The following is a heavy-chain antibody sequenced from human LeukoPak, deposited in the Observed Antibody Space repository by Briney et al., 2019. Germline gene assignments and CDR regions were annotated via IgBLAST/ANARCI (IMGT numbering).Heavy chain of an antibody. CDR2: IVSKTDGGAT. CDR3: TTDSPDHLLVWFGEQPSYGMDV. D-gene: IGHD3-10*01. J-gene: IGHJ6*02. V-gene: IGHV3-15*04. Sequence: GGSLRLSCAASGFTFDDYAMHWVRQAPGKGLEWVGRIVSKTDGGATDYAAPVKGRFTISRDDSENTLYLQMSSLRTEDTAVYYCTTDSPDHLLVWFGEQPSYGMDVWGQGTTVTVSS. CDR1: GFTFDDYA.